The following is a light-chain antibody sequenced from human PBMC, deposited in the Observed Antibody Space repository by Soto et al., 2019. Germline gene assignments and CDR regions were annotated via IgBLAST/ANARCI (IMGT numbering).Light chain of an antibody. V-gene: IGKV1-39*01. CDR1: QSISSY. CDR3: QQSYSTPIT. Sequence: DIQMTQSPSSLSASVADRVTITCRASQSISSYLNWYQQKPGKAPKLLIYAASSLQSGVPSRFSGSGSGTDFTLTISSLQPEDFATYYCQQSYSTPITFGQGTKVDIK. CDR2: AAS. J-gene: IGKJ1*01.